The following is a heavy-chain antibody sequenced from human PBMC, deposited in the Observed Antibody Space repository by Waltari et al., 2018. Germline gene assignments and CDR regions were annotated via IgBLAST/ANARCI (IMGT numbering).Heavy chain of an antibody. V-gene: IGHV3-53*01. J-gene: IGHJ2*01. CDR3: ARDLRAPPYWYFDL. CDR2: IYSGGST. Sequence: EVQLVESGGGLIQPGGSLRLSCAASGFTVSRNYMSWARRAPGKGLEWVSVIYSGGSTYYADSVKGRFTISRDNSKNTLYLQMNSLRAEDTAVYYCARDLRAPPYWYFDLWGRGTRVTVSS. CDR1: GFTVSRNY.